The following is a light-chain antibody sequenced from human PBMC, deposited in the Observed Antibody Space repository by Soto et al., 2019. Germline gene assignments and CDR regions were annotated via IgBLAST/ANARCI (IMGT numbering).Light chain of an antibody. V-gene: IGKV3-20*01. Sequence: EIVLTQSPGTLSLSPGERATLSCRASQSVSSSYLAWYQQKPGQAPRLIIYGASIRATGIPDRFSGSGSGTDFTLTISRLEPEDFAVYYCQQYGSSPLTFGGGTKV. CDR2: GAS. J-gene: IGKJ4*01. CDR3: QQYGSSPLT. CDR1: QSVSSSY.